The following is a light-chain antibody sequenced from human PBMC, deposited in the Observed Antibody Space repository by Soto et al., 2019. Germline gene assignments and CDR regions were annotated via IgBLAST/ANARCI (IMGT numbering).Light chain of an antibody. J-gene: IGKJ4*01. CDR2: GAS. CDR3: QQADSFPLT. Sequence: IQMTQSPCSVSASIGDTVTITCRASQDISTLLAWYQQKPGKAPKLLIYGASTLESGVPSRFSGRGSGTDFTLTISSLQPEDFATYFCQQADSFPLTFGGGTKVDIK. V-gene: IGKV1D-12*01. CDR1: QDISTL.